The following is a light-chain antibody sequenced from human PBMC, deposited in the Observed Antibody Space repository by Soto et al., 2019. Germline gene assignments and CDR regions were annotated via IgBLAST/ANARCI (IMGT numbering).Light chain of an antibody. CDR2: DAS. CDR3: KKRRKWPTWT. V-gene: IGKV3-11*01. J-gene: IGKJ1*01. Sequence: TQAPSSLSASVGDRVTITCRASQTISSYLAWYQQKPGQAPRLLIYDASNRATGIPARFSGSGSGTDFTLTISSLEPEDVAVDYCKKRRKWPTWTLGTGTKV. CDR1: QTISSY.